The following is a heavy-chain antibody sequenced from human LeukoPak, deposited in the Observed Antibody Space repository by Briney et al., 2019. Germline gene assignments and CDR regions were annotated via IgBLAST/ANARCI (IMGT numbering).Heavy chain of an antibody. CDR2: INHSGST. Sequence: GSLRLSCAASGFTLSSYAMSWVRQPPGKGLEWIGEINHSGSTNYNPSLKSRVTISVDTSKNQFSLKLSSVTAADTAVYYCARGGAAAGEFDYWGQGTLVTVSS. CDR1: GFTLSSYA. J-gene: IGHJ4*02. V-gene: IGHV4-34*01. D-gene: IGHD6-13*01. CDR3: ARGGAAAGEFDY.